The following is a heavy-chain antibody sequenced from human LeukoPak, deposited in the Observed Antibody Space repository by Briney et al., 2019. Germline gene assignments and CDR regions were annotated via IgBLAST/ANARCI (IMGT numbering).Heavy chain of an antibody. CDR1: GGTFNSYA. CDR3: ARDGRYCSSTSCYPYFDY. J-gene: IGHJ4*02. CDR2: IIPIFGTA. D-gene: IGHD2-2*01. V-gene: IGHV1-69*13. Sequence: SVKVSCKASGGTFNSYAISWVRQAPGQGLEWMGGIIPIFGTANYAQKFQGRVTITADESTSTAYMELSSLRSEDTAVYYCARDGRYCSSTSCYPYFDYWGQGTLVTVSS.